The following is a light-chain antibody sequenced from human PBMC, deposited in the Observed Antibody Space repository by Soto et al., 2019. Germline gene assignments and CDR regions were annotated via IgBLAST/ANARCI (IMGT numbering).Light chain of an antibody. V-gene: IGLV2-14*01. CDR1: SSDVGGYNY. J-gene: IGLJ2*01. CDR3: SSYTSSSTRV. Sequence: QSALTQPASVSGSPGQSIAISCTGTSSDVGGYNYVSWYQQHPGKAPKLRIYDVSNRPSGVSNRFSGSKSGNTASLTISGLQAEDEAHYYCSSYTSSSTRVFGGGTQLTVL. CDR2: DVS.